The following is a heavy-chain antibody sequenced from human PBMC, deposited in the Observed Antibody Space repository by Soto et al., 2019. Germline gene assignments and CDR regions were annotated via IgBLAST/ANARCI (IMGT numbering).Heavy chain of an antibody. D-gene: IGHD1-26*01. V-gene: IGHV3-30-3*01. J-gene: IGHJ6*02. CDR3: AREVRGSYSGYYGMDV. Sequence: PGGSLRLSCAASGFTFSSYAMHWVRQAPGKGLEWVAVISYDGSNKYYADSVKGRFTISRDNSKNTLYLQMNSLRAEDTAVYYCAREVRGSYSGYYGMDVWGQGTKVTVSS. CDR2: ISYDGSNK. CDR1: GFTFSSYA.